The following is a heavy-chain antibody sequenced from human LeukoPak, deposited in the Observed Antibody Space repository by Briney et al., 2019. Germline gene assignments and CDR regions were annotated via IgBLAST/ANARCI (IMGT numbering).Heavy chain of an antibody. CDR1: GFTFDDYA. D-gene: IGHD2-2*01. CDR2: LSWNSGSI. CDR3: ANLGSAGCRRITSCSAYMDV. V-gene: IGHV3-9*01. Sequence: GRSLRLSCAASGFTFDDYAMHWVRQAPGKGLAWVSGLSWNSGSIGYADSVKGRFTISRDNAKNSLYLQMNSLRDEGTALYYCANLGSAGCRRITSCSAYMDVWGKGTTVTVSS. J-gene: IGHJ6*03.